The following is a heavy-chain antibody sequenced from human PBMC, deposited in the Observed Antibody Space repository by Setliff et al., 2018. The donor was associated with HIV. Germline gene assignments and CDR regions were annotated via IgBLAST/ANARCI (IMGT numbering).Heavy chain of an antibody. J-gene: IGHJ4*02. CDR1: GGSISRSSYY. CDR3: ARGVAAAGL. V-gene: IGHV4-39*07. Sequence: SETLSLTCTVSGGSISRSSYYWAWIRQPPGRGLEWIGNIFYSGHTFYNPSLRSRVTISVDTSKNQFSLKLSSVTAADTAVYYCARGVAAAGLWGQGTLVTVSS. D-gene: IGHD6-13*01. CDR2: IFYSGHT.